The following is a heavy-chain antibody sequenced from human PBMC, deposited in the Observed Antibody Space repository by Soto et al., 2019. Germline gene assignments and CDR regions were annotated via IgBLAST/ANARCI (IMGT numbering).Heavy chain of an antibody. CDR1: GFTFSSFA. CDR3: AKETVATILWGYIDL. CDR2: MSHDGSNE. J-gene: IGHJ2*01. V-gene: IGHV3-30*18. D-gene: IGHD5-12*01. Sequence: QVQLVESGGGVVQPGRSLRLSCAASGFTFSSFAMHWVRQAPGKGLEWVAVMSHDGSNEYYGDSVKGRFTIYRDNSRNTLYLQMKSLRDEDTAVYYCAKETVATILWGYIDLWGRGTLVTVSS.